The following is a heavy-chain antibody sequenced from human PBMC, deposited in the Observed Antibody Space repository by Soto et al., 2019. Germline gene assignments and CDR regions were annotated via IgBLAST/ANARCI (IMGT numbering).Heavy chain of an antibody. CDR3: ARDSDCHSTSCFFPPHV. CDR1: GFTFSDEN. V-gene: IGHV3-21*06. Sequence: GGSLRLSCSASGFTFSDENMSWVRQVPGKGLEWVSGISGGGSYIFYADSVQGRFSISRDNPKNSLFLEMNSLRVEDTAVYYCARDSDCHSTSCFFPPHVWGQGTTVTV. CDR2: ISGGGSYI. J-gene: IGHJ6*02. D-gene: IGHD2-2*01.